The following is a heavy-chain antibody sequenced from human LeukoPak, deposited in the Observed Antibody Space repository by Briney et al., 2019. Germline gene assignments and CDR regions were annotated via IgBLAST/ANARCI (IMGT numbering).Heavy chain of an antibody. V-gene: IGHV1-69*05. J-gene: IGHJ6*03. Sequence: SVKVSCKASGGTFSSYAISWVRQAPGQGLEWMGRIIPIFGTANYAQKFQGRVTITTDESTSTAYMELSSLRSEDTAVYYCARGNRDGYNYYYYYMDVWGKGTTVTVSS. CDR3: ARGNRDGYNYYYYYMDV. D-gene: IGHD5-24*01. CDR2: IIPIFGTA. CDR1: GGTFSSYA.